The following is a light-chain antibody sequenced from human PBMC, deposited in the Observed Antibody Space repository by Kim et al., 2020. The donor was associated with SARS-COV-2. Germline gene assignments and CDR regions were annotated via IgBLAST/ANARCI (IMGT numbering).Light chain of an antibody. CDR1: SSDVGGYNF. J-gene: IGLJ3*02. V-gene: IGLV2-14*01. Sequence: QSALTQPASVSGSPGQSITISCTGISSDVGGYNFVSWFQHHSGIVPRLMIYDVTKRPSGVSSRFSGSKSGNTASLTISGLQAQDEAEYYCLSYTSSSTWVFGGGTQLTVL. CDR3: LSYTSSSTWV. CDR2: DVT.